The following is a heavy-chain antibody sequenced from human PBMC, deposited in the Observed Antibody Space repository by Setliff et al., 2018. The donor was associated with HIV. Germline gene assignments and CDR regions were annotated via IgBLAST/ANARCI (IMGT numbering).Heavy chain of an antibody. V-gene: IGHV5-51*01. CDR1: GYSFISYW. CDR3: ARRSRLWSLDY. Sequence: GESLKISCKGFGYSFISYWIAWVRQMPGEGLEWMGIIYPGDSNTRYSPSFQGQVIISADKSTSTAYLQWSSLKASDTAMYYCARRSRLWSLDYWGQGTLVTVSS. D-gene: IGHD3-10*01. CDR2: IYPGDSNT. J-gene: IGHJ4*02.